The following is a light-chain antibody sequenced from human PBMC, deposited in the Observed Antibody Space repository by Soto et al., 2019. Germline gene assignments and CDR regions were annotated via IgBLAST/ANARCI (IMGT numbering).Light chain of an antibody. CDR2: DAS. CDR1: QSVSTW. V-gene: IGKV1-5*01. CDR3: QQYNSYPLP. J-gene: IGKJ4*01. Sequence: DIQMTQSPSTLSASVGDRVTITCRASQSVSTWLAWYQQKPGKAPKFLIYDASSLESGVPSRFSGSGSGTEFTLTISSLQPDDFASYYCQQYNSYPLPFGGGTKVEVK.